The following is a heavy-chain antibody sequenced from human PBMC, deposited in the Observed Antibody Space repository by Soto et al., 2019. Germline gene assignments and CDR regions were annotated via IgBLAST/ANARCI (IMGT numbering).Heavy chain of an antibody. J-gene: IGHJ6*02. CDR3: ATRLLLSNSCLGMDA. Sequence: EVQLLESGGGLVQPGGSLRLSCAASGFTFSSYAMSWVRQAPGKGLEWVSAISGSGGSTYYADSVKGRFTISRDNSKNTLYLQMKSLRAADTDVYYCATRLLLSNSCLGMDAWGQGTTVTVSS. CDR1: GFTFSSYA. V-gene: IGHV3-23*01. CDR2: ISGSGGST. D-gene: IGHD2-2*01.